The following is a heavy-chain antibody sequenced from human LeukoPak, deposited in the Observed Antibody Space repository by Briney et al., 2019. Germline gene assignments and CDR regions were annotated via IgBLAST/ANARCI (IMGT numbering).Heavy chain of an antibody. J-gene: IGHJ4*02. Sequence: SETLSLTCTVSGCSVSSGSYSWTWIRQPPGKGLEWIGYIYYSGSTNYNPSLKSRVTISVDTSKNQFSLKLSSVTAADTAIYYCARAVASGWYVFDYWGQGTLVTVSS. CDR3: ARAVASGWYVFDY. CDR2: IYYSGST. V-gene: IGHV4-61*01. CDR1: GCSVSSGSYS. D-gene: IGHD6-19*01.